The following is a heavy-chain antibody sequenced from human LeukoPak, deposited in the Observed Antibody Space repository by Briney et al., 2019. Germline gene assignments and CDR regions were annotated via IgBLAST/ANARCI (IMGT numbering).Heavy chain of an antibody. J-gene: IGHJ5*02. CDR3: ARSSSGASGGWFDP. CDR1: GYSISSGYY. D-gene: IGHD6-19*01. Sequence: SETLSLTCTVSGYSISSGYYWGWIRQPPGKGLEWIGSIYHSGSTYYNPSLKSRVTISVDTSKNQFPLKLSSVTAADTAVYYCARSSSGASGGWFDPWGQGTLVTVSS. V-gene: IGHV4-38-2*02. CDR2: IYHSGST.